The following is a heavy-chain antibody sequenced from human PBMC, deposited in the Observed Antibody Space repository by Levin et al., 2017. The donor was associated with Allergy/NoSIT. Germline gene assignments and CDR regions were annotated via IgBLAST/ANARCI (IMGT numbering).Heavy chain of an antibody. CDR1: GFSFNKGW. CDR2: IMTGAEGGAT. J-gene: IGHJ5*01. CDR3: THRPFYDAWNTNYLCGT. D-gene: IGHD3-3*01. Sequence: KPGGSLRLSCAASGFSFNKGWMSWVRQAPGKGLEWVGRIMTGAEGGATDYAAPVKGRFIVSRDDSKNILYLEMNSLKIEDTAVYYCTHRPFYDAWNTNYLCGTWGHGTLVTVSS. V-gene: IGHV3-15*01.